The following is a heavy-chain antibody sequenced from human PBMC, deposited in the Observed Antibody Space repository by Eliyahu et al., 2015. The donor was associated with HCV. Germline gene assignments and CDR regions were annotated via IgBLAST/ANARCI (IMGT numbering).Heavy chain of an antibody. CDR3: ASGGGGIAVAGTGGWFDP. CDR2: IHYSGSX. D-gene: IGHD6-19*01. V-gene: IGHV4-59*01. J-gene: IGHJ5*02. Sequence: QVQLQESGPGLVKPSETLSLTCTVXGGSXPTXXWSWXRQPPGKGXEXIGYIHYSGSXNYNPSLKSRVTISLDTSKNQFSLNLTSVTAADTAVYYCASGGGGIAVAGTGGWFDPWGQGTLVTVSS. CDR1: GGSXPTXX.